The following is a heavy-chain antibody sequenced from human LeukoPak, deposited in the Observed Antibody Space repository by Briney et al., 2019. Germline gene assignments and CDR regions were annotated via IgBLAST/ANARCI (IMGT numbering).Heavy chain of an antibody. D-gene: IGHD3-10*01. Sequence: PSETLSLTCTVSGGSISSSSYYWGWIRQPPGKGLEWIGSIYYSGSTYYNPSLKSRVTISVDTSKNQFSLKLSSVTAADTAVYYCARHRRNYYGTGGSPFDFWGQGILVTVSS. CDR3: ARHRRNYYGTGGSPFDF. V-gene: IGHV4-39*01. CDR2: IYYSGST. CDR1: GGSISSSSYY. J-gene: IGHJ4*02.